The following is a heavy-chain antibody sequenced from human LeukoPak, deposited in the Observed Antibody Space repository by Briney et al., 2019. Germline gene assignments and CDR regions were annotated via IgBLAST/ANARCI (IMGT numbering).Heavy chain of an antibody. D-gene: IGHD6-13*01. Sequence: PSETLSLTCTVSGGSINIGTYYWSWIRQPAVKGLEWIGLIYTSGSTNYNPSLKSRVIISVDTSKNQFSLKLTSVTAADTAVYYCARGTIAADDYYYMDVWGKGTTVTISS. CDR3: ARGTIAADDYYYMDV. J-gene: IGHJ6*03. V-gene: IGHV4-61*02. CDR2: IYTSGST. CDR1: GGSINIGTYY.